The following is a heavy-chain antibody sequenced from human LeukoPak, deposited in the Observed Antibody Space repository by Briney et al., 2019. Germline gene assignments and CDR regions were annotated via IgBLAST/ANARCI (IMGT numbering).Heavy chain of an antibody. J-gene: IGHJ4*02. Sequence: KPSETLSLTCAVYGGSFSGYYWSWIRQPPGKGLEWIGEINHSGSTNYNPSLKSRVTISVDTSKNQFSLKLSSVTAADTAVYYCARRLPSRGGSYSFFGYWGQGTLVTVSS. CDR3: ARRLPSRGGSYSFFGY. D-gene: IGHD1-26*01. CDR1: GGSFSGYY. V-gene: IGHV4-34*01. CDR2: INHSGST.